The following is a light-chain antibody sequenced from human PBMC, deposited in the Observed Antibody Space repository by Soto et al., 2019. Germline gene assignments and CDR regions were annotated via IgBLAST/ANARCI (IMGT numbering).Light chain of an antibody. V-gene: IGKV3-15*01. CDR2: DTA. CDR3: QQYSQWPI. J-gene: IGKJ5*01. Sequence: EIVLTQSPGTLSLSPGERATLSCRASQSVSSSYVAWYQQKPGQAPRLLIYDTASRATAIPARVRGSGSGTEFTLSISSLQSEDFAVYYCQQYSQWPIFGQGTRLEIK. CDR1: QSVSSS.